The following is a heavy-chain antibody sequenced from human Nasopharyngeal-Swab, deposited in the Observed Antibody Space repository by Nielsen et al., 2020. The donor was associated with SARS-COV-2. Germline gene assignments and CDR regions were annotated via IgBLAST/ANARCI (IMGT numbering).Heavy chain of an antibody. CDR3: AKEGATGWFDP. CDR2: ISHNSGT. V-gene: IGHV4-59*11. J-gene: IGHJ5*02. Sequence: SETLSLTCTVSGVSITRQYWSWIRQPPGKGLEWIGFISHNSGTSYNPSLKSRVTMFMDTSKTQFSLRLTSVTAADTAVYYCAKEGATGWFDPCGQGTLVTVSS. CDR1: GVSITRQY.